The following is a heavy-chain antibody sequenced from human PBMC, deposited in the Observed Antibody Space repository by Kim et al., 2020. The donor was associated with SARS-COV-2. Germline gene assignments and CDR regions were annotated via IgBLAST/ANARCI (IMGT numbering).Heavy chain of an antibody. J-gene: IGHJ6*02. CDR3: ARDLQYYDFWSGYLPRERYYDYYGMDV. CDR1: GFTFSSYA. CDR2: KSYDGSNK. D-gene: IGHD3-3*01. V-gene: IGHV3-30*04. Sequence: GGSLRLSCAASGFTFSSYAMHWVRQAPGKGLEWVAVKSYDGSNKYYADSVKGRFTISRDNSKNTLYLQMNSLRAEDTAVYYCARDLQYYDFWSGYLPRERYYDYYGMDVWGQETTVTVSS.